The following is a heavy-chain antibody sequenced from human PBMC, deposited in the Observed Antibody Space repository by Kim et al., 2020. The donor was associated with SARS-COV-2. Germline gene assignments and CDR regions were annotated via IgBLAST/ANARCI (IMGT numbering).Heavy chain of an antibody. J-gene: IGHJ4*02. V-gene: IGHV1-58*01. D-gene: IGHD4-17*01. CDR3: AAIDYGGNFPFDY. Sequence: AQKLQERVTIARDTSTSTADMELSSLRSEDTAVYYCAAIDYGGNFPFDYWGQGTLVTVSS.